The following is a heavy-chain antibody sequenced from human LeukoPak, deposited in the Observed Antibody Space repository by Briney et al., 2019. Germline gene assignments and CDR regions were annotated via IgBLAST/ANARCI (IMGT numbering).Heavy chain of an antibody. D-gene: IGHD5-18*01. CDR3: AKEDLGYSYGSSDY. CDR1: GGTFSSYA. CDR2: IIPIFGTA. J-gene: IGHJ4*02. Sequence: SVKVSCKASGGTFSSYAISWVRQAPGQGLEWMGGIIPIFGTANYAQKFQGRVTITADESTSTAYMELSSLRSEDTAVYYCAKEDLGYSYGSSDYWGQGTLVTVSS. V-gene: IGHV1-69*13.